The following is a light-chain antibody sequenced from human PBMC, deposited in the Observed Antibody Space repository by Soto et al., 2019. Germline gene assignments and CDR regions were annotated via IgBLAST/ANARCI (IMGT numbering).Light chain of an antibody. CDR2: AAS. CDR1: QILSLDS. CDR3: QQYDGSHLT. V-gene: IGKV3-20*01. J-gene: IGKJ3*01. Sequence: LVLTQSPALLSLSPGERATLSCRASQILSLDSLAWYKQKRGQTPRLLVYAASIRHTAIPDRFSGRSSVTDVALTISRLEPEDVVMYYCQQYDGSHLTFGPGTKVDIK.